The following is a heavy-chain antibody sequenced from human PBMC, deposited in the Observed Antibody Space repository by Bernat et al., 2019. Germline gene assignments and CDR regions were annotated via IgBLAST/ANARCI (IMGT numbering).Heavy chain of an antibody. Sequence: QVQLVQSGAEVEKPGASVKVSCKALGYTFTSYGVSWVRQAPGQGLEWMGWISGYNGNTNYAQKFQGRVTMTTDTYTSTAYMELRSLRSDDTAVYYCARSLAGAGSYYYYIDFWGKGTTVTVSS. D-gene: IGHD6-13*01. CDR3: ARSLAGAGSYYYYIDF. V-gene: IGHV1-18*04. J-gene: IGHJ6*03. CDR1: GYTFTSYG. CDR2: ISGYNGNT.